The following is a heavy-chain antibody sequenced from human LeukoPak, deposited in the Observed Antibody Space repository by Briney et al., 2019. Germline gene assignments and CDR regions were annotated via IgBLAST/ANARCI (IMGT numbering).Heavy chain of an antibody. CDR2: FDPEDGET. V-gene: IGHV1-24*01. CDR3: ARDYDYVWGSSYYFDY. D-gene: IGHD3-16*01. J-gene: IGHJ4*02. CDR1: GYTLTELS. Sequence: GASVTVSFKVSGYTLTELSMHWVRQAPGKGLEWMGGFDPEDGETIYAQKFQGRVTMTRDTSTSTVYMELSSLRSEDTAVYYCARDYDYVWGSSYYFDYWGQGTLVTVSS.